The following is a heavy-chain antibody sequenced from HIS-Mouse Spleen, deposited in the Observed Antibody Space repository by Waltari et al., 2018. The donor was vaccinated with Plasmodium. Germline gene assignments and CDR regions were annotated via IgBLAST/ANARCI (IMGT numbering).Heavy chain of an antibody. J-gene: IGHJ4*02. D-gene: IGHD1-26*01. CDR2: IYYSGST. V-gene: IGHV4-39*01. CDR3: ARRGGSYYYFDY. Sequence: QLQLQESGPGLVKPSETLSLTCTVSGGSISSSSYYWGWIRQPPGKGLEWIGSIYYSGSTYYNPSLKSRVTISVDTSKNQFSLNLSSVPAADTAVYYCARRGGSYYYFDYWGQGTLVTVSS. CDR1: GGSISSSSYY.